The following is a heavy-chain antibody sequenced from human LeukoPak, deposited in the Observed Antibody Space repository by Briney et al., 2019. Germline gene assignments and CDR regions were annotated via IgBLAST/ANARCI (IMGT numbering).Heavy chain of an antibody. CDR3: ARDPIGLIVGARRSDAFDI. V-gene: IGHV4-39*07. Sequence: SETLSLTCTVSGGSISSSSYYWGWLRQPPGKGLEWIGSIYYSGSTYYNPPLKSRVTISVDTSKNQFSLKLSSVTAADTAVYYCARDPIGLIVGARRSDAFDIWGQGTMVTVSS. J-gene: IGHJ3*02. CDR2: IYYSGST. CDR1: GGSISSSSYY. D-gene: IGHD1-26*01.